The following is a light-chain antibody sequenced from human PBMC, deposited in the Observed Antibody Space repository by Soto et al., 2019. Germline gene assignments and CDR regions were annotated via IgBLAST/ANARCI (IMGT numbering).Light chain of an antibody. J-gene: IGLJ1*01. CDR2: NVN. CDR3: SSYSDTNIGV. Sequence: QSVLTQPPSASGSPGQAVTISCTGTSRDIGGYDFVSWYQVRPGEAPQLIIYNVNGRPSGVPRRFSGSKSGNTASLTVPGLQAVDEADYYCSSYSDTNIGVFGTGTKVTVL. CDR1: SRDIGGYDF. V-gene: IGLV2-8*01.